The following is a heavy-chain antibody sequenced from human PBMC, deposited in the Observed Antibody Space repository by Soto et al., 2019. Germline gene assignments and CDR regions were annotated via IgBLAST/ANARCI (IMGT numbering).Heavy chain of an antibody. D-gene: IGHD3-10*01. V-gene: IGHV4-31*03. CDR1: GGSISSGGYY. CDR2: IYYSGST. J-gene: IGHJ5*02. Sequence: QVQLQESGPGLVKPSQTLSLTCTVSGGSISSGGYYWSWIRQHPGKGLEWIGYIYYSGSTYYNPSLKRRVTISVDTSKNQFSLNLSSVTAADTAVYYCARASGVPVEVHGIDPWGQGTLVTVSS. CDR3: ARASGVPVEVHGIDP.